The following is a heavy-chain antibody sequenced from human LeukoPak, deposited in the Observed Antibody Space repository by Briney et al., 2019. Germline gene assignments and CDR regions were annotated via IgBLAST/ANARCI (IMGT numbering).Heavy chain of an antibody. CDR2: IYYSGST. V-gene: IGHV4-61*08. Sequence: PSQTLSLTCTVSGGSISSGGYYWSWIRQPPGKGLEWIGYIYYSGSTNYNPSLKSRVTISVDTSKNQFSLKLSSVTAADTAVYYCARVFFGVGATVPFDYWGQGTLVTVSS. J-gene: IGHJ4*02. CDR1: GGSISSGGYY. CDR3: ARVFFGVGATVPFDY. D-gene: IGHD1-26*01.